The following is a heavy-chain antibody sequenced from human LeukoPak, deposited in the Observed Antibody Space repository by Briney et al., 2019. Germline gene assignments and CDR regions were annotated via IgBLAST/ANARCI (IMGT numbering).Heavy chain of an antibody. V-gene: IGHV1-2*02. D-gene: IGHD2-2*01. Sequence: RQXPGQGVEWMGXXNPNSGGTNYAQKFQGRVTMTRDTSISTAYMELSRLRSDATAVYYCARGGYCSSTSCQPDYWGQGTLVTVSS. CDR3: ARGGYCSSTSCQPDY. CDR2: XNPNSGGT. J-gene: IGHJ4*02.